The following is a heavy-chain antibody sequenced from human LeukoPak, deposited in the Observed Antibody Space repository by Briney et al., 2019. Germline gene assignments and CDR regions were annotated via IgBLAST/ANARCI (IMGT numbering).Heavy chain of an antibody. CDR3: ARGLYYGSGSYIGDAFDI. CDR1: GYTFTGYY. D-gene: IGHD3-10*01. J-gene: IGHJ3*02. CDR2: INPNSGGT. Sequence: ASVKVSCKASGYTFTGYYMHWVRQAPGQGLEWMGWINPNSGGTNYAQKFQGRVTMTRDTSISTAYMELSRLRSDDTAVYYCARGLYYGSGSYIGDAFDIWSQGTMVTVSS. V-gene: IGHV1-2*02.